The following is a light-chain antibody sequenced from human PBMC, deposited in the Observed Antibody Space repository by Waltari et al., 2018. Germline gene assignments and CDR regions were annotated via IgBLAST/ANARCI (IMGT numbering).Light chain of an antibody. CDR2: DVN. J-gene: IGLJ2*01. CDR1: SNDVGGYNY. CDR3: SSYTSRTTLV. Sequence: QSALTQPASVSGSPGQSITISCTGTSNDVGGYNYVSWYQQSPGNAPKCMVYDVNKRPSGFSTRFAGSTAGNTASLTISGLQAEDEADYYCSSYTSRTTLVFGGGTRLTVL. V-gene: IGLV2-14*01.